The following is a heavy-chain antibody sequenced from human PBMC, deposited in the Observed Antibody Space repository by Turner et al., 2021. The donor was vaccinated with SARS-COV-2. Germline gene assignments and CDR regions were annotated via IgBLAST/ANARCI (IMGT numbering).Heavy chain of an antibody. CDR3: VRYNGRVSTIPFDS. CDR2: IYPDDSDT. J-gene: IGHJ4*02. D-gene: IGHD5-12*01. V-gene: IGHV5-51*03. CDR1: GFIFTNYW. Sequence: EVQLVQSGPEVKKPGQSLKISCKGSGFIFTNYWIGWVRQMPGKGLESMGVIYPDDSDTRYSPSFEGQVTISADKSISTAYLHWSSLKASDTAIYLCVRYNGRVSTIPFDSWGQGTLVTVSS.